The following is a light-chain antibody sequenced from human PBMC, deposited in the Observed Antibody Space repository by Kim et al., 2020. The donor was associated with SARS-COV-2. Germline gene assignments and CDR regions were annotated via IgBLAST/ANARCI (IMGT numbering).Light chain of an antibody. J-gene: IGKJ5*01. V-gene: IGKV1-5*01. CDR2: EAS. Sequence: AAAGDVVNITRRASQSISSWLAWYQQKPGKAPNLLSYEASSLESGVPSRCSGSGSGTEFTLTISRLQPDDFATYYCQQYKSYSITFGQGTRVEIK. CDR3: QQYKSYSIT. CDR1: QSISSW.